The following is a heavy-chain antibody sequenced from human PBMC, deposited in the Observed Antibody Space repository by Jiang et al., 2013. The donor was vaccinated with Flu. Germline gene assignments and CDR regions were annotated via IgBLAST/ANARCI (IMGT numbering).Heavy chain of an antibody. CDR3: ARGDIVSAELGYYYYGLDV. Sequence: GLVKPSETLSLICTVSGGSISSDDYYWGWIRQPPGKGLDWIGSLYYSGSTDYNPSLKSRVTISVDTSKNQFSLELNSVTAADTAVYYCARGDIVSAELGYYYYGLDVWGQGTTVSVSS. J-gene: IGHJ6*02. D-gene: IGHD5/OR15-5a*01. CDR2: LYYSGST. CDR1: GGSISSDDYY. V-gene: IGHV4-39*07.